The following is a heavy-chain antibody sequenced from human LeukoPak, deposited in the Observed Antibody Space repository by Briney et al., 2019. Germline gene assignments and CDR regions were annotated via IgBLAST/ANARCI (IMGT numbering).Heavy chain of an antibody. Sequence: GGSLRLSCAASGFTFSSYSMNWVRQAPGKGLEGVSSISSSGRYIYYADSVKGRFTISRDNAKNSLYLQLNNLRVEDTAVYYCARDQGSDSSWYVYWGQGTLVTVSS. CDR2: ISSSGRYI. V-gene: IGHV3-21*01. CDR1: GFTFSSYS. D-gene: IGHD6-13*01. CDR3: ARDQGSDSSWYVY. J-gene: IGHJ4*02.